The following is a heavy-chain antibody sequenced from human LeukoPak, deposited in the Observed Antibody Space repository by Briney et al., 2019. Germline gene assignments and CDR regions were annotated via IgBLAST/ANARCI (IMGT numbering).Heavy chain of an antibody. V-gene: IGHV1-2*02. CDR2: INPNSGGT. CDR3: TRDTRGSFDY. CDR1: GYTFTGYY. Sequence: ASVKVSCKASGYTFTGYYMHWVRQAPGQGLEWMGWINPNSGGTNYAQKFQGRVTLSRNTSISTAYMELSSLRSEDTAFYYCTRDTRGSFDYWGQGTLLTVSS. J-gene: IGHJ4*02. D-gene: IGHD2-2*01.